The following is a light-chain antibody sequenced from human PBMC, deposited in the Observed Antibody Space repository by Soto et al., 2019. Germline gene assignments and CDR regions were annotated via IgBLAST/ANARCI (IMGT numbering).Light chain of an antibody. J-gene: IGKJ4*01. Sequence: EIVLTQSPGTLSSSPGERATLSCRASQSVSSTYLAWYQQKPGQAPMLLIYGASSRATGTPDRFSGSGSGTDFPLTSSRLEHEDFAVYYCQQYGSSPLTFGGGTKVEIK. CDR3: QQYGSSPLT. CDR1: QSVSSTY. V-gene: IGKV3-20*01. CDR2: GAS.